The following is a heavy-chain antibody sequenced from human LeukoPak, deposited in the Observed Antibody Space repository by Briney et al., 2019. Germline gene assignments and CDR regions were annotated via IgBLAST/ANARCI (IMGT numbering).Heavy chain of an antibody. Sequence: GGSLRLSCAASGFTFSSYGMHWVRQAPGKGLEWVAVISYDGSNKYYADSVKGRFTISRDNSKNTLYLQMNSLRAEDTAVYYCAKEADPNDFLWGQGTMVTVSS. J-gene: IGHJ3*01. CDR3: AKEADPNDFL. V-gene: IGHV3-30*18. D-gene: IGHD2/OR15-2a*01. CDR2: ISYDGSNK. CDR1: GFTFSSYG.